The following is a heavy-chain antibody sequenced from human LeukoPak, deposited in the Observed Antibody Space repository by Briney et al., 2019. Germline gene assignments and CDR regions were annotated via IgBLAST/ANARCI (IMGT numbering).Heavy chain of an antibody. CDR2: IYYSGTT. J-gene: IGHJ6*03. V-gene: IGHV4-59*01. Sequence: PSETLSLTCTVSGGSISSYYWSWIRQPPGKGLEWIGYIYYSGTTNYNPSLKSRVTISVDTSKNQFSLKLSSVTAADTAVYYCARVNPSYYYGSGSPTSSYYYYMDVWGKGTTVTVSS. D-gene: IGHD3-10*01. CDR1: GGSISSYY. CDR3: ARVNPSYYYGSGSPTSSYYYYMDV.